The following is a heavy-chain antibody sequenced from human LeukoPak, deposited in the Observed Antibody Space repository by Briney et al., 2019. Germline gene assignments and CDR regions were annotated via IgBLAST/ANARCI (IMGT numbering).Heavy chain of an antibody. CDR1: GFTFSNYA. V-gene: IGHV3-23*01. J-gene: IGHJ6*03. Sequence: GGSLRLSCAASGFTFSNYAMSWVRQAPGKGLEWVSAIDTSGGSTYYADSVNGRFTISRDNSKSMLFLQMNSLRAEDTALYYCAKYGSGTYYYYYYYYMDVWGKGTTVTVSS. CDR2: IDTSGGST. D-gene: IGHD3-10*01. CDR3: AKYGSGTYYYYYYYYMDV.